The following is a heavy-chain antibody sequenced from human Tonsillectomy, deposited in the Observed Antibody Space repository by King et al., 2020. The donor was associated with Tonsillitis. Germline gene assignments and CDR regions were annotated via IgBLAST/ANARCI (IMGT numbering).Heavy chain of an antibody. Sequence: VQLVESGGGLVQPGGSLRLSCAASGFTFSRYWMSWVRQAPGKGLEWVANINQDGSERYYVDSVKGRLTISRDNAKNTLYLQMNSLRAEDTALYYCARGPPYSSLDFHYYGMDVWGHGTTVTVS. J-gene: IGHJ6*02. CDR1: GFTFSRYW. V-gene: IGHV3-7*03. CDR2: INQDGSER. D-gene: IGHD6-13*01. CDR3: ARGPPYSSLDFHYYGMDV.